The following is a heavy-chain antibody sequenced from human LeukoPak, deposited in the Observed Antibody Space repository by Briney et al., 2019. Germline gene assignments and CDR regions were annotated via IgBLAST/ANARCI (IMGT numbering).Heavy chain of an antibody. V-gene: IGHV4-34*01. J-gene: IGHJ4*02. D-gene: IGHD3-9*01. CDR3: ATVAPKKTYYDILTGMNADY. Sequence: PSETLSLTCAVYGGSFSGYYWSWIRQPPGKGLEWIGEINHSGSTNYNPSLKSRVTISVDTSKNQFSLKLSSVTAADTAVYYCATVAPKKTYYDILTGMNADYWGQGTLVTVSS. CDR1: GGSFSGYY. CDR2: INHSGST.